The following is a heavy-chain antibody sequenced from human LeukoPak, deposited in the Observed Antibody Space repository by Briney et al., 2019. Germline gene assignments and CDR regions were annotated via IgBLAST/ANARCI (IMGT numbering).Heavy chain of an antibody. D-gene: IGHD2-2*01. CDR3: ARAGQGYCTSASCYLSLDY. Sequence: SETLSLTCIVSGGSVSSSSYYWGWIRQPPGRGLEWIGSVYYKGNTYYIPSLKSRVTVSVDTSKNQFSLKLTSVTAADTAMYYCARAGQGYCTSASCYLSLDYWGQGTLVTVSS. CDR1: GGSVSSSSYY. V-gene: IGHV4-39*07. J-gene: IGHJ4*02. CDR2: VYYKGNT.